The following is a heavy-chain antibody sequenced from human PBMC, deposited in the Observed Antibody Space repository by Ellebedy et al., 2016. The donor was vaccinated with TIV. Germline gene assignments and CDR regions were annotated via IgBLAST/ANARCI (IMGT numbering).Heavy chain of an antibody. Sequence: GESLKISXTASGFDFKNFAMNWVRETPGKGLEWVSGISGFGDRTYYADSVKGRFTISRDNSRDTLYLQMNSLNVDDTAVYYWAKDRGSGTYENWFNPWGQGALVTVSP. J-gene: IGHJ5*02. V-gene: IGHV3-23*01. CDR3: AKDRGSGTYENWFNP. CDR1: GFDFKNFA. D-gene: IGHD1-26*01. CDR2: ISGFGDRT.